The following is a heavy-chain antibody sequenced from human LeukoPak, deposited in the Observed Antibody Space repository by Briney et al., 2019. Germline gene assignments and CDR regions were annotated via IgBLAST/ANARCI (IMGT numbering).Heavy chain of an antibody. V-gene: IGHV3-74*01. CDR2: INSDGSST. CDR3: ARDPSALAGFFDY. Sequence: GGSLRLSCAASGFTFSSYWMHWVRHTPGKGLVWVSRINSDGSSTNYAGSVKGRFTISRDNAKNMLYLQMNSLKAEDTAVYYCARDPSALAGFFDYWGQGTLVTVSS. J-gene: IGHJ4*02. CDR1: GFTFSSYW. D-gene: IGHD6-19*01.